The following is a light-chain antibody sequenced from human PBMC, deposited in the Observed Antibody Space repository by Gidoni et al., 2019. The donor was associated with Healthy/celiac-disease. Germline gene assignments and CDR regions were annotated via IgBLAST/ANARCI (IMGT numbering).Light chain of an antibody. CDR3: QQSYSTPRT. CDR2: AAS. J-gene: IGKJ4*01. CDR1: QSSSSY. V-gene: IGKV1-39*01. Sequence: DIQMTQSPPSRSASVGDRVTITCRASQSSSSYLNWYQQKPGKAPKLLIYAASSLQSGVPSRFSGSGSGTDFTLTISSLQPEDFAAYYCQQSYSTPRTFGGGTKVEIK.